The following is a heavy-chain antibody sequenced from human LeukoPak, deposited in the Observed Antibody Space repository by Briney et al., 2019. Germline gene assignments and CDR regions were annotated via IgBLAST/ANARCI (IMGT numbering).Heavy chain of an antibody. Sequence: PGGSLRLSCAASGFTFSSYGMHWVRQAPGKGLEWVAFIWYDGSTKYHADSVKGRFTISRDNSKNTLYLQMNSLRAEDTAVYYCAKDGESYSKDYWGQGTLVTVSS. CDR2: IWYDGSTK. J-gene: IGHJ4*02. D-gene: IGHD1-26*01. CDR1: GFTFSSYG. CDR3: AKDGESYSKDY. V-gene: IGHV3-30*02.